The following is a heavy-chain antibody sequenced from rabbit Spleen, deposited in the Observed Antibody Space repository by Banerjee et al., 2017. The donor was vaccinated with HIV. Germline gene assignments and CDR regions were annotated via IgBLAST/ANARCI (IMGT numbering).Heavy chain of an antibody. Sequence: QEQLVESGGGLVKPEGSLKLSCTASGFSFSNKAVMCWVRPAPGQGLEWISCIDTGSSGFTYFATWAKGRFTCSKTSSTTVTLQMTRLTAADTATYFCARDTSSSFSSYGMDLWGPGTLVTVS. CDR3: ARDTSSSFSSYGMDL. V-gene: IGHV1S45*01. CDR2: IDTGSSGFT. J-gene: IGHJ6*01. D-gene: IGHD1-1*01. CDR1: GFSFSNKAV.